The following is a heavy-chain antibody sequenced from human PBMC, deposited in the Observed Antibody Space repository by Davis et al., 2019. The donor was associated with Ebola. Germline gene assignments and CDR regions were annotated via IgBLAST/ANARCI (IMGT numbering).Heavy chain of an antibody. CDR1: GGTFSTYV. CDR3: ARGGVAYSDLDY. Sequence: SVKVSCKASGGTFSTYVISWVRQAPGQGLEWMGGIIPIFATTNYAQKFQGRVTITADESTSTAYMELSSLRSEDTAVYFCARGGVAYSDLDYWGQGTLVAVSS. CDR2: IIPIFATT. V-gene: IGHV1-69*13. D-gene: IGHD2-21*01. J-gene: IGHJ4*02.